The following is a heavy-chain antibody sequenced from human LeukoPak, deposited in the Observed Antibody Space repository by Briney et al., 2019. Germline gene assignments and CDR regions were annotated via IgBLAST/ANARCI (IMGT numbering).Heavy chain of an antibody. CDR1: GFTFSSYA. Sequence: PGGSLTLSCAASGFTFSSYAMSWVRQAPGKGLDGVAAISGSGCSTYYPDSVKGGFIISRDNDKNSLYLQMNSLRAEDTAVYYCARGSYYDFWSGYYTGNAFDIWGQGTMVTVSS. CDR3: ARGSYYDFWSGYYTGNAFDI. V-gene: IGHV3-23*01. J-gene: IGHJ3*02. D-gene: IGHD3-3*01. CDR2: ISGSGCST.